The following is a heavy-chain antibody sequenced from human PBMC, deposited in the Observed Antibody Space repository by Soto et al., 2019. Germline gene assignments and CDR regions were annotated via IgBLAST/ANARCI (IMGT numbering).Heavy chain of an antibody. CDR2: ISYDGSNK. J-gene: IGHJ6*02. Sequence: GGSLRLSCAASGFTFSSYGMHWVRQAPGKGLEWVAVISYDGSNKYYADSVKGRFTISRDNSKSTLYLQMNSLRAEDTAVYYCAKDQESIAAAANEDYYYGMDVWGQGTTVTVSS. CDR1: GFTFSSYG. V-gene: IGHV3-30*18. CDR3: AKDQESIAAAANEDYYYGMDV. D-gene: IGHD6-13*01.